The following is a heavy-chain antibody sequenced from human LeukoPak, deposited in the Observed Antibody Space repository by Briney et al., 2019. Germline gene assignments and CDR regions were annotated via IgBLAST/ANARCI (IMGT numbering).Heavy chain of an antibody. Sequence: PGGSLRLSCAAPGFPFNSGDMSWVRQAPGEGLEWVSAISGSGGSTYYADSVKGRFTISRDNSKNTLYLQMNSLRAEDTAVYYCAKSPIRSTTVVTHWGQGTLVTVSS. V-gene: IGHV3-23*01. J-gene: IGHJ4*02. CDR2: ISGSGGST. CDR3: AKSPIRSTTVVTH. CDR1: GFPFNSGD. D-gene: IGHD4-23*01.